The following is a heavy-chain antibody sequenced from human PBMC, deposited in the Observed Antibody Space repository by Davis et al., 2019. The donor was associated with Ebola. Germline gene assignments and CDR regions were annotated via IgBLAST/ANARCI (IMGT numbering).Heavy chain of an antibody. CDR1: GFTFSSYS. CDR2: IYSSGLT. CDR3: ARDTNYRDALDI. D-gene: IGHD1-7*01. J-gene: IGHJ3*02. V-gene: IGHV3-66*01. Sequence: GESLKISCAASGFTFSSYSMNWVRQAPGKGLEWVSVIYSSGLTYYADSVRGRFTVSRDTSKNTLYLRMNSLRAEDTAVYYCARDTNYRDALDIWGQGTLVTVSS.